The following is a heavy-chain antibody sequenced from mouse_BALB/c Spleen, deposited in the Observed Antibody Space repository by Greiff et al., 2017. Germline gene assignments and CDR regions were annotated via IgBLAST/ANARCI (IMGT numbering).Heavy chain of an antibody. CDR2: ISDGGSYT. J-gene: IGHJ2*01. D-gene: IGHD2-10*02. V-gene: IGHV5-4*02. CDR1: GFTFSDYY. Sequence: EVKLVESGGGLVKPGGSLKLSCAASGFTFSDYYMYWVRQTPEKRLEWVATISDGGSYTYYPDSVKGRFTISRDNAKNNLYLQMSSLKSEDTAMYYCARAKYGNSFDYWGQGTTLTVSS. CDR3: ARAKYGNSFDY.